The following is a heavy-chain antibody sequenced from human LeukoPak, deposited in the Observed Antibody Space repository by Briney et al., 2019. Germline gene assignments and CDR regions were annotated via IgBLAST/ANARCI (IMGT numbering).Heavy chain of an antibody. CDR3: STTYYYDSSEGY. CDR1: GFTFSDYW. V-gene: IGHV3-7*01. D-gene: IGHD3-22*01. Sequence: GGSLRLSCAASGFTFSDYWMSWVRQAPGKGLEWMVNIKQDGSVQYYVDSVKGRFTISRDNAKNSLYLQMNSLRVEDTAVYYCSTTYYYDSSEGYWGQGTLVTVSS. J-gene: IGHJ4*02. CDR2: IKQDGSVQ.